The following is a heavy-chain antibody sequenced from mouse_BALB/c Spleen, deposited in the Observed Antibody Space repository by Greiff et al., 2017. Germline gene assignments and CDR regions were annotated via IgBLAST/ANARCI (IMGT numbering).Heavy chain of an antibody. J-gene: IGHJ3*01. CDR3: ARGTTTATLFAY. CDR2: IYPGNVNT. CDR1: GYTFTSYY. V-gene: IGHV1S56*01. Sequence: VQRVESGPELVKPGASVRISCKASGYTFTSYYIHWVKQRPGQGLEWIGWIYPGNVNTKYNEKFKGKATLTADKSSSTAYMQLSSLTSEDSAVYFCARGTTTATLFAYWGQGTLVTVSA. D-gene: IGHD1-2*01.